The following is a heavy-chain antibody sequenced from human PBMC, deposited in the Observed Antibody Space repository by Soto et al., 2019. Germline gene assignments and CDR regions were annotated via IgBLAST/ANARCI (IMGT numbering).Heavy chain of an antibody. Sequence: GGSLRLSCAASGFTFSSYAMSWVRQAPGKGLEWVSGISGSGGSTYYADSVKGRFTISRVNSKNTRDLQMNSLRGEEKAVYYCAKVMVKNWFDPWGQGTLVTVSS. CDR1: GFTFSSYA. CDR2: ISGSGGST. V-gene: IGHV3-23*01. CDR3: AKVMVKNWFDP. D-gene: IGHD5-18*01. J-gene: IGHJ5*02.